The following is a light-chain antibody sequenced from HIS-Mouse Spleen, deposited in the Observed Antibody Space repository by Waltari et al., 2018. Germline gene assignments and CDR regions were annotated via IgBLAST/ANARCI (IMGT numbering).Light chain of an antibody. J-gene: IGKJ2*01. Sequence: EIVLTQSPGTLSLSPGERATLSCRASQSVSSSYLAWYQQKPGQAPRLLIYGASSRATGIPDRFSGRGSGTDFTLTISRLEPEDFAVYYCQQYGSSLGQGTKLEIK. CDR1: QSVSSSY. CDR3: QQYGSS. V-gene: IGKV3-20*01. CDR2: GAS.